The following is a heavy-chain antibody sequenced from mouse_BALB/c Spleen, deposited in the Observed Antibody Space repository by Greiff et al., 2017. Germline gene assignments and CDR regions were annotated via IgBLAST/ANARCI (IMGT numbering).Heavy chain of an antibody. CDR2: INPYNDGT. V-gene: IGHV1-14*01. CDR1: GYTFTSYV. D-gene: IGHD2-1*01. CDR3: ATNYGNYDFDY. Sequence: VQLQQSGPELVKPGASVKISCKASGYTFTSYVMHWVKQKPGQGLEWIGYINPYNDGTKYNEKFKGKATLTSDKSSSTAYMELSSLTSEDSAVYYCATNYGNYDFDYWGQGTTLTVSS. J-gene: IGHJ2*01.